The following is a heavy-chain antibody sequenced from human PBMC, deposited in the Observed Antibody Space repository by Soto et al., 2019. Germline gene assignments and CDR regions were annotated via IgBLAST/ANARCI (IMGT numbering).Heavy chain of an antibody. CDR2: IIPIFGTA. D-gene: IGHD1-1*01. J-gene: IGHJ6*02. Sequence: SVKVSCKASGGTFSSYAISWVRQAPGQGLEWMGGIIPIFGTANYAPKFQGRVTITADKSTSTAYMELSSLRSEDTAGYYCSRDMEGDDDYYRLDFWGQGTTVTVSS. V-gene: IGHV1-69*06. CDR1: GGTFSSYA. CDR3: SRDMEGDDDYYRLDF.